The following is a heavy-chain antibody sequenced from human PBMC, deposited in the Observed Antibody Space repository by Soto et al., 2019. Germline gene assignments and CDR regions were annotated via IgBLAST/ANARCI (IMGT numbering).Heavy chain of an antibody. J-gene: IGHJ6*03. D-gene: IGHD3-10*01. CDR3: ARSGVYYYCYMDV. Sequence: QVQLQQWGAGLLKPSETLSLTCAVYGGSFSGYYWSWIRQPPGKGLEWIGEINHSGSTNYNPSLKSLFTISVDTSKNHFSLKLSSVTAADTAVYYCARSGVYYYCYMDVWGKGTTVTVSS. CDR1: GGSFSGYY. CDR2: INHSGST. V-gene: IGHV4-34*01.